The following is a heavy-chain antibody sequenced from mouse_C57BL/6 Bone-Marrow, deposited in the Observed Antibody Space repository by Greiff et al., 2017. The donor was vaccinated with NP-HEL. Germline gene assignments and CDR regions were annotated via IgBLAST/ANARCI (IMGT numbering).Heavy chain of an antibody. Sequence: QVQLQQSGAELVRPGTSVKMSCKASGYTFTNYWIGWAKQRPGHGLEWIGDIYPGGGYTNYNEKFKGKATLTADKSSSTAYMQFSSLTSEDSAIYYCASGDYGNYPTLYYFDYGGQGTTLTVSA. CDR1: GYTFTNYW. CDR2: IYPGGGYT. V-gene: IGHV1-63*01. J-gene: IGHJ2*01. D-gene: IGHD2-1*01. CDR3: ASGDYGNYPTLYYFDY.